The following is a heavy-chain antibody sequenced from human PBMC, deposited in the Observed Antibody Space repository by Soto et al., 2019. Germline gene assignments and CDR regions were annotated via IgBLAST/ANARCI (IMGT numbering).Heavy chain of an antibody. D-gene: IGHD3-22*01. V-gene: IGHV4-31*03. CDR2: IHYSGGATYSP. J-gene: IGHJ5*02. CDR1: GASIISYGYY. Sequence: QVQLQESGPGLVEPSQTLSLICTVSGASIISYGYYWTWIRQHPGKGLEWLGYIHYSGGATYSPSYNPSLKSRISISVDTSKRLLSLKLTSVSAAATAVYYCARVPTDYQDSIGYQPFHTWGQGTLVTVSS. CDR3: ARVPTDYQDSIGYQPFHT.